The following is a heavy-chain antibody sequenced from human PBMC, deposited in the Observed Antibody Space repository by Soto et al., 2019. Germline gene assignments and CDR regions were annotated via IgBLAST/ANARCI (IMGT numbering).Heavy chain of an antibody. CDR1: GGSISSSSYY. J-gene: IGHJ3*02. Sequence: SETLSLTCTVSGGSISSSSYYWGWIRQPPGKGLEWIGSIYYSGSTYYNPSLKSRVTISVDTSKNQFSLKLSSVTAADTAVYYCAILQSIFGVVHDAFDIWGQGTMVTVSS. CDR2: IYYSGST. V-gene: IGHV4-39*01. CDR3: AILQSIFGVVHDAFDI. D-gene: IGHD3-3*01.